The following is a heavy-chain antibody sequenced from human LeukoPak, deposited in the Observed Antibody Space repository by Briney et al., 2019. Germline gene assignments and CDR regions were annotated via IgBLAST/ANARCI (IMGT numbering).Heavy chain of an antibody. D-gene: IGHD3-10*01. CDR1: GFTFSNYG. CDR2: ISYDGSNK. CDR3: AKRFGESPAGGFDI. Sequence: GRSLRLSCAVSGFTFSNYGMPWVRRAPGKGLEWVAVISYDGSNKYYADSVKGRFTISRDNSKNTLYLQMNSLRTEDTAVYYCAKRFGESPAGGFDIWGQGTMVTVSS. V-gene: IGHV3-30*18. J-gene: IGHJ3*02.